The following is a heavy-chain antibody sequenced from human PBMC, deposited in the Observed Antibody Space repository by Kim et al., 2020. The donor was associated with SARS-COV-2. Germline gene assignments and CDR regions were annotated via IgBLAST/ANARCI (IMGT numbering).Heavy chain of an antibody. D-gene: IGHD2-2*01. CDR2: IKSKTDGGTT. V-gene: IGHV3-15*01. J-gene: IGHJ6*02. Sequence: GGSLRLSCAASGFTFSNAWMSWVRQAPGKGLEWVGRIKSKTDGGTTDYAAPVKGRFTISRDDSKNTLYLQMNSLKTEDTAVYYCTIGLSWLDNYYYYYGMDVWGQGTTVTVSS. CDR1: GFTFSNAW. CDR3: TIGLSWLDNYYYYYGMDV.